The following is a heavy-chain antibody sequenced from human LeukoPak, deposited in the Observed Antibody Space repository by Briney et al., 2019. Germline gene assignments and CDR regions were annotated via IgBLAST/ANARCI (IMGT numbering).Heavy chain of an antibody. D-gene: IGHD6-19*01. Sequence: SETLSLTCTVSGGSINNYYWSWIRQPPAKGLEWLAYINYSGRTNYNPSLRSRLTISVDTSKNQFSLNLNSVTAADTAVYYCARLAVADWFDPWGQGTLVTVSS. CDR1: GGSINNYY. CDR2: INYSGRT. V-gene: IGHV4-59*08. J-gene: IGHJ5*02. CDR3: ARLAVADWFDP.